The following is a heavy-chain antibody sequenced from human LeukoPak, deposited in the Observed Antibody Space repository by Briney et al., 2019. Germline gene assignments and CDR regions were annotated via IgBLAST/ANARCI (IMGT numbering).Heavy chain of an antibody. CDR1: GFTFSSYG. V-gene: IGHV3-30*03. CDR2: ISYDGSNK. CDR3: ARDRTGIFDY. D-gene: IGHD1-1*01. J-gene: IGHJ4*02. Sequence: GRSLRLSCAASGFTFSSYGMHWVRQAPGKGLEWVAVISYDGSNKYYADSVKGRFTISRDNSKNTLYLQMNSLRAEDTAVYYCARDRTGIFDYWGQGTLVTVSS.